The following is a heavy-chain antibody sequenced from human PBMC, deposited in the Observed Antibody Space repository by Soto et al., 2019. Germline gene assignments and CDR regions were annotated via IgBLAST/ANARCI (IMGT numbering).Heavy chain of an antibody. CDR2: IYYSGST. Sequence: SETLSLTCTVSGGSINSGDYYWSWIRQPPGKGLEWIGYIYYSGSTYYNPSLKSRVTISVDTSKNQFSLKLSSVTAADTAVYYFARALYSSFPRYYYYGMDVWGQGTTVTVSS. D-gene: IGHD4-4*01. V-gene: IGHV4-30-4*01. CDR3: ARALYSSFPRYYYYGMDV. CDR1: GGSINSGDYY. J-gene: IGHJ6*02.